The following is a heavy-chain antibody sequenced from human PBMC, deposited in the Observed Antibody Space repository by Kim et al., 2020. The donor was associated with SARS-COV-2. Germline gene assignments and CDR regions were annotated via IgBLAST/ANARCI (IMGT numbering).Heavy chain of an antibody. V-gene: IGHV3-33*06. D-gene: IGHD6-13*01. CDR2: IWYDGSNK. CDR3: AKDLQKGFSSSWYPEFGADY. Sequence: GGSLRLSCAASGFTFSSYGMHWVRQAPGKGLEWVAVIWYDGSNKYYADSVKGRFTISRDNSKNTLYLQMNSLRAEDTAVYYCAKDLQKGFSSSWYPEFGADYWGQGTLVTVSS. J-gene: IGHJ4*02. CDR1: GFTFSSYG.